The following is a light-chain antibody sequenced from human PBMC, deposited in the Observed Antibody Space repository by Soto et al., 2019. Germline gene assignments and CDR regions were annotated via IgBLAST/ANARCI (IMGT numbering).Light chain of an antibody. J-gene: IGKJ4*01. Sequence: EIVLTQSPATLSLSPGERATLSCRASQSISNYLVWYQQKPGQAPRLLIYDASNRATGIPARFSGRGSGTDFTLTISSLEPEDFAIYYCQQRSNWPPLTVGGGTKVEIK. V-gene: IGKV3-11*01. CDR3: QQRSNWPPLT. CDR2: DAS. CDR1: QSISNY.